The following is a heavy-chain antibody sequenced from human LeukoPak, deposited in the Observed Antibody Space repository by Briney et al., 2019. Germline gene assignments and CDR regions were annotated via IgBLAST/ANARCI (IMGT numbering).Heavy chain of an antibody. J-gene: IGHJ5*02. D-gene: IGHD4/OR15-4a*01. V-gene: IGHV3-21*01. CDR2: ISSSSSDI. Sequence: PGGSLRLSCAASGFTFSSYAMSWVRQAPGKGLEWVSSISSSSSDIYYADSVRGRFTISRDNAKNSLYLQMNSLRAEDTAVYYCARIPNSANFPNWPDPWGQGTLVIVSS. CDR1: GFTFSSYA. CDR3: ARIPNSANFPNWPDP.